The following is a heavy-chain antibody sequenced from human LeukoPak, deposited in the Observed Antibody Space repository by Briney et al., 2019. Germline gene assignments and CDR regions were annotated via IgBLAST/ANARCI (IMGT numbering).Heavy chain of an antibody. V-gene: IGHV3-23*01. J-gene: IGHJ5*02. D-gene: IGHD3-3*01. CDR3: ARSPYYDFWSDYSNWFDP. Sequence: GGSLRLSCAASGFTFSSYAMGWVRQAPGKGLEWVSAISGSGGSTYYADSVKGRFTISRDNSKNTLYLQMNSLRAEDTAVYYCARSPYYDFWSDYSNWFDPWGQGTLVTVSS. CDR1: GFTFSSYA. CDR2: ISGSGGST.